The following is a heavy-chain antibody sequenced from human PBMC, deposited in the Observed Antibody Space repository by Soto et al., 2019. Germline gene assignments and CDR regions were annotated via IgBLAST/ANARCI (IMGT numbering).Heavy chain of an antibody. CDR3: ARSPHFWSGYWEIYFDL. V-gene: IGHV1-69*13. CDR1: GCTFSTYT. Sequence: GASVKVSCKASGCTFSTYTISWVRQAPGQGLEWLGGIIPVLHTTDYAQEFQGRITITADESTSTAYMELSSLRAEDTAVYYCARSPHFWSGYWEIYFDLWGQGTLVTVSS. J-gene: IGHJ4*02. D-gene: IGHD3-3*01. CDR2: IIPVLHTT.